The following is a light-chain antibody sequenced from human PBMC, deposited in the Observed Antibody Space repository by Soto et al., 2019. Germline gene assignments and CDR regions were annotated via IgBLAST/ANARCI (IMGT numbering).Light chain of an antibody. CDR3: QQYGSSPLT. CDR1: QSVSNNY. CDR2: GAS. V-gene: IGKV3-20*01. J-gene: IGKJ4*01. Sequence: EIPVRKPGATLAFNKGDRSTLSCMTSQSVSNNYLAWYQQKPGQAPRLLIYGASSRATGIPDRFSGSGSGTDFTLTISRLEPEDFAVYYCQQYGSSPLTSGGGTKVDI.